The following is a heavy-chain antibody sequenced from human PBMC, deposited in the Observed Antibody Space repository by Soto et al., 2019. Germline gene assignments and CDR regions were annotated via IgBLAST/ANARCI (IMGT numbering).Heavy chain of an antibody. CDR1: GYTFTSYD. Sequence: GASVKVSCKASGYTFTSYDINWVRQATGQGLEWMGWMNPNSGNTGYAQKFQGRVTMTRNTSISTAYMELSSLRSEDTAVYYCARGLTTVTTPMYYYYYMDVWGKGTTVTVSS. D-gene: IGHD4-17*01. J-gene: IGHJ6*03. CDR3: ARGLTTVTTPMYYYYYMDV. CDR2: MNPNSGNT. V-gene: IGHV1-8*01.